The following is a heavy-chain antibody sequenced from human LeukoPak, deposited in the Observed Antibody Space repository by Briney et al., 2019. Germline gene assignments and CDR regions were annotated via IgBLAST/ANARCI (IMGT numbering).Heavy chain of an antibody. J-gene: IGHJ4*02. CDR3: AKAKMPAAMGTDY. V-gene: IGHV3-23*01. Sequence: GGSLRLSCAASGLTFFNYALSWVRQAPGKGREWVSGISGRGGGSYYADSVKARFTLSRDNSKNTVYLQMHSLRAEDTAVYYCAKAKMPAAMGTDYWGQRTLVTVSP. D-gene: IGHD2-2*01. CDR1: GLTFFNYA. CDR2: ISGRGGGS.